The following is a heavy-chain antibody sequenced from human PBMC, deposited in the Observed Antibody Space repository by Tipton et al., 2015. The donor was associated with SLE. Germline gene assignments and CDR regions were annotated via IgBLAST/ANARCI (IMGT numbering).Heavy chain of an antibody. D-gene: IGHD5-18*01. CDR3: ARVRVDTAMGVFDF. V-gene: IGHV1-18*01. CDR1: GYTFASYD. J-gene: IGHJ4*02. Sequence: QVQLVQSGAEVKKPGASVKVSCKASGYTFASYDINWVRQAPGQGLEWMGWISTYNGNTNYAQKLQGRVTMTSDTSTSTAYMELRSLRSDDTAIYYCARVRVDTAMGVFDFWGQGTLVTVSS. CDR2: ISTYNGNT.